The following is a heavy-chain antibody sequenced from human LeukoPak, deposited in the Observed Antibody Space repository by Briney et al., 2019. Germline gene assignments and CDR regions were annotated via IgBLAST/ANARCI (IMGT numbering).Heavy chain of an antibody. CDR2: ISGSGGST. CDR1: GFTFGNYA. D-gene: IGHD6-19*01. Sequence: GGSLRLSCAASGFTFGNYAMSWVRQAPGKGLEWVSAISGSGGSTYYADSVKGRFTISRDNPKNTLYLQMNSLRAEDTAVYYCAKQGSYTTGWFDYWGQGALVTVSS. V-gene: IGHV3-23*01. J-gene: IGHJ4*02. CDR3: AKQGSYTTGWFDY.